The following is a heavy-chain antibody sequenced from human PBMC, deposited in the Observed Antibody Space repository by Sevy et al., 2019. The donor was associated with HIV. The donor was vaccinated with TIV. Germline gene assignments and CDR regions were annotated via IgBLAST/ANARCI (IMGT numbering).Heavy chain of an antibody. CDR1: GFSFSDHH. CDR3: ARLGQWLRAYDAFDI. J-gene: IGHJ3*02. Sequence: GGSLRLSCAASGFSFSDHHLDWVRQAPGKGLEWVGRIRQKANSYTTEYAASVKGRFTISSDDSKNSLYLQINSLKTEDTAVYYCARLGQWLRAYDAFDIWGQGTMVTVSS. D-gene: IGHD6-19*01. CDR2: IRQKANSYTT. V-gene: IGHV3-72*01.